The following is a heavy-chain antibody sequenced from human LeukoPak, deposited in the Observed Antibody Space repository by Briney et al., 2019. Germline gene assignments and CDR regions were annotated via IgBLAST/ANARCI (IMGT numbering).Heavy chain of an antibody. D-gene: IGHD2-15*01. Sequence: SETLSLTCAVYGGSFSGYYWSWIRQPPGKGLEWIGEINHSGGTKYNPSLKSRVTISVDTSKNQFSLKLSPVTAADTAVYYCARGYCSGGSCYSYYYYNYMDVWGKGTTVTVSS. V-gene: IGHV4-34*01. J-gene: IGHJ6*03. CDR3: ARGYCSGGSCYSYYYYNYMDV. CDR1: GGSFSGYY. CDR2: INHSGGT.